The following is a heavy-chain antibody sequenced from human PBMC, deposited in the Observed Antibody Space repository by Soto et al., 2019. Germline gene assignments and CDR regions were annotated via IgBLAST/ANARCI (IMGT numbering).Heavy chain of an antibody. J-gene: IGHJ4*02. CDR3: ARSGGLQHIDY. CDR2: IYYSGST. D-gene: IGHD4-4*01. Sequence: QLQLQESGPGLVKPSETLSLTCTVSGDSISSSSYYWGWIRQPPGKGMEWIGCIYYSGSTDYNPSLKSRVTISVDTSKNQFSLKLTSVTAADTAVHYCARSGGLQHIDYWGQGTLVTVSS. V-gene: IGHV4-39*01. CDR1: GDSISSSSYY.